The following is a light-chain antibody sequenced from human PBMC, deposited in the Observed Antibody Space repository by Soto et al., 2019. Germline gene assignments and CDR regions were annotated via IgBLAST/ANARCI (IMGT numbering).Light chain of an antibody. V-gene: IGKV1-27*01. J-gene: IGKJ4*01. CDR2: AAS. CDR3: QQFNAVPT. Sequence: DIQMTQSPSSLSASVGDRVTITCRASQAISNYLAWYQQKPGKVPTLLISAASTLKSGVPSRFSGIGSGTDFTLTISSLQPEDVATYYCQQFNAVPTFGGGTKVEI. CDR1: QAISNY.